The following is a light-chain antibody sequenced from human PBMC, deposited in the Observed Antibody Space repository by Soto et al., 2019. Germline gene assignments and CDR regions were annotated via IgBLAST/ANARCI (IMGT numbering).Light chain of an antibody. CDR1: QSVTTN. V-gene: IGKV3-15*01. Sequence: EVVMTQSLSILSVFLLERITLSCRASQSVTTNMPWYQQKPGQAPRLLIYGASTRATGIPARFSGSGSGTDFTLTISSLQSEDFAVSYCQQYHNWPPWTFGQGTKVDIK. J-gene: IGKJ1*01. CDR2: GAS. CDR3: QQYHNWPPWT.